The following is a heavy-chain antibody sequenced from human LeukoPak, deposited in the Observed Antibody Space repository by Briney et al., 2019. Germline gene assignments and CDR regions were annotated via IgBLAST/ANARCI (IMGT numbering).Heavy chain of an antibody. CDR1: GGSISSGSYY. D-gene: IGHD2-15*01. CDR3: ARDPAYCSGGSCHYPYYGMDV. J-gene: IGHJ6*02. CDR2: IYTSGST. V-gene: IGHV4-61*02. Sequence: SETLSLTCTVSGGSISSGSYYWGWIRQPAGKGLEWIGRIYTSGSTNYNPSLKSRVTISVDTSKNQFSLKLSSVTAADTAVYYCARDPAYCSGGSCHYPYYGMDVWGQGTTVTVSS.